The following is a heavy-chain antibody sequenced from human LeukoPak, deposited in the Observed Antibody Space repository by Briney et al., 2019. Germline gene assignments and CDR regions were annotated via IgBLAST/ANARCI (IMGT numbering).Heavy chain of an antibody. Sequence: PSETLSLTCTVSGGSISDNYWSWIRQPPGKGLEWIGYTCYSGHTNYNSSLKSRVTMSLDTSKSQFSLRLSSVTAADTAVYYCASSSGWGWYFDLWGRGTLVTVSS. CDR1: GGSISDNY. D-gene: IGHD6-19*01. V-gene: IGHV4-59*12. J-gene: IGHJ2*01. CDR2: TCYSGHT. CDR3: ASSSGWGWYFDL.